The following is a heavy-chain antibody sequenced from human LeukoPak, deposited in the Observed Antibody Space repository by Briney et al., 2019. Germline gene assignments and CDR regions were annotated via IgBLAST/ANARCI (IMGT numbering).Heavy chain of an antibody. CDR1: GFTFSNGW. D-gene: IGHD3-9*01. CDR2: IRSKTDGGTT. V-gene: IGHV3-15*01. J-gene: IGHJ4*02. CDR3: TTDFRGYFDWLGY. Sequence: GGALRLSCAASGFTFSNGWMSWVRQAPGKGLEWVGRIRSKTDGGTTDYAAPVKGRFTISRDDSKNTLYLQMNSLKTEDTAVYYCTTDFRGYFDWLGYWGQGTLVTVSS.